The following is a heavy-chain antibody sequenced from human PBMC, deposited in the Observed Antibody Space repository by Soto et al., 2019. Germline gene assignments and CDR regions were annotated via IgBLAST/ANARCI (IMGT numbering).Heavy chain of an antibody. V-gene: IGHV4-59*01. D-gene: IGHD1-26*01. CDR3: AREDSGSYYLGFDY. CDR2: IYYSGST. J-gene: IGHJ4*02. Sequence: SETLSLTCTVSGGSISSYYWSWIRQPPGKGLEWIGYIYYSGSTNYNPSLKSRVTISVDTSKNQFSLKLSSVTAADTAVYYCAREDSGSYYLGFDYWGQGTLVTVSS. CDR1: GGSISSYY.